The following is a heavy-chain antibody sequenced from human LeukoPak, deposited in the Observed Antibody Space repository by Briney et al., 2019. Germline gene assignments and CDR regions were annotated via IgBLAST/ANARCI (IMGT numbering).Heavy chain of an antibody. CDR2: ISAYNGNT. D-gene: IGHD3-22*01. CDR1: GYTFTSYG. J-gene: IGHJ6*02. V-gene: IGHV1-18*01. CDR3: ARDQDAYYDSSGYYYPGKYYYGMDV. Sequence: EASVKVSCKASGYTFTSYGISWVRQAPGQGLEWMGWISAYNGNTNYAQKLQGRVTMTTDTSTSTAYMELRSLRSDDTAVYYCARDQDAYYDSSGYYYPGKYYYGMDVWGQGTTVTVSS.